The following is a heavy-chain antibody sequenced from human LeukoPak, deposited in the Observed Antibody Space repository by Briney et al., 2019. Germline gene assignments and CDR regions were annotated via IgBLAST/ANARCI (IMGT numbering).Heavy chain of an antibody. CDR3: ARAAPVRGVTFFDY. J-gene: IGHJ4*02. CDR2: ISKDGSDE. CDR1: GFTFSRYV. D-gene: IGHD3-10*01. V-gene: IGHV3-30*04. Sequence: PRGSLRLSCVASGFTFSRYVIHWVRQAPGKGLEWVAVISKDGSDEYYADSVKGRFTVSRDTSKNSLYLQMNNLRGEDTAVYYCARAAPVRGVTFFDYWGQGTLITVSS.